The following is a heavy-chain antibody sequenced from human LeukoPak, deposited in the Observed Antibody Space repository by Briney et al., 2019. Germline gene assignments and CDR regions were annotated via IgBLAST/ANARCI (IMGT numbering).Heavy chain of an antibody. CDR1: GFTFSSCG. CDR3: ARWCGGDCTWGFDY. Sequence: PGGSLRLSCAASGFTFSSCGMHWVRQAPGKGLEWVANIKQDGSEKYYVDSVKGRFTISRDNAKNSLYLQMNSLRAEDTAVYYCARWCGGDCTWGFDYWGQGTLVTVSS. D-gene: IGHD2-21*02. CDR2: IKQDGSEK. J-gene: IGHJ4*02. V-gene: IGHV3-7*01.